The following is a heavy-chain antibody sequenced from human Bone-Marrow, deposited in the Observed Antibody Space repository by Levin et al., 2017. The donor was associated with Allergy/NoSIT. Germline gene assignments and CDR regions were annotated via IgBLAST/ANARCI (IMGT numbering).Heavy chain of an antibody. CDR2: VFHTGSA. D-gene: IGHD3-10*01. J-gene: IGHJ6*03. V-gene: IGHV4-61*01. CDR3: ARGASGSASGNYYLTFYYYMDI. Sequence: SQTLSLTCTVSGASVTSGTYYWTWIRQPPGKGLEWIGSVFHTGSANYNPSLKSRLTISVDTSKNQFSLNLISVTAADTAIYFCARGASGSASGNYYLTFYYYMDIWAKGTSVTVSS. CDR1: GASVTSGTYY.